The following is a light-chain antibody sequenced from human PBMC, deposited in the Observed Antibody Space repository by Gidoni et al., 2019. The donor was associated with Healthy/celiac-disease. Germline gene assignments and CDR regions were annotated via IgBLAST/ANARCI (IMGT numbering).Light chain of an antibody. CDR1: QSVSSY. CDR2: DAS. Sequence: EIVLTQSPATLPLSPGERATLSCRASQSVSSYLDWYPQKPGQAPRLLIYDASNRATGIPARFSVSGSGTDFTLTISSLEPEDFAVYYCQQRSNWPQLTFGGGTKVEIK. J-gene: IGKJ4*01. CDR3: QQRSNWPQLT. V-gene: IGKV3-11*01.